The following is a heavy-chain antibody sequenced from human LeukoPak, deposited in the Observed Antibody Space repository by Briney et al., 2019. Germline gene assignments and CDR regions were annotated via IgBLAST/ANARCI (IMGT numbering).Heavy chain of an antibody. CDR2: IYYSGST. D-gene: IGHD6-13*01. V-gene: IGHV4-59*08. CDR1: GGSISSYY. J-gene: IGHJ3*02. CDR3: ARRGYSSSWEAFDI. Sequence: SVTLSLTCTVSGGSISSYYWSWIRQPPGKGLEWIGYIYYSGSTNYNPSLKSRVTISVDTSKNQFSLKLSSVTAADTAVYYCARRGYSSSWEAFDIWGQGTMVTVSS.